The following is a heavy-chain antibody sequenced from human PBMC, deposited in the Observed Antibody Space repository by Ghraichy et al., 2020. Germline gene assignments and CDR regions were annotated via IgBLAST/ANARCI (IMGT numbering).Heavy chain of an antibody. CDR2: ISSSSSYI. V-gene: IGHV3-21*01. J-gene: IGHJ6*02. CDR1: GFTFSSYS. CDR3: ARSTWAAMVDQGMDV. Sequence: GGSLRLSCAASGFTFSSYSMNWVRQAPGKGLEWVSSISSSSSYIYYADSVKGRFTISRDNAKNSLYLQMNSLRAEDTAVYYCARSTWAAMVDQGMDVWGQGTTVTVSS. D-gene: IGHD5-18*01.